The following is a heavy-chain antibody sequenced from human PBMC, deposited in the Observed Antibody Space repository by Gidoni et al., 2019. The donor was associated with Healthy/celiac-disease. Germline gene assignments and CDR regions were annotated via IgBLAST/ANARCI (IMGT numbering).Heavy chain of an antibody. V-gene: IGHV2-26*01. Sequence: QVTLKESGPVLVKPTETPTLTCTVSGFSLSNARMGVSWIRQPPGKALEWLAHIFSNDEKSYSTSLKSRLTISKDTSKSQVVLTMTNMDPVDTATYYCARGPSDSSSSSGYFQHWGQGTLVTVSS. CDR3: ARGPSDSSSSSGYFQH. D-gene: IGHD6-6*01. CDR2: IFSNDEK. J-gene: IGHJ1*01. CDR1: GFSLSNARMG.